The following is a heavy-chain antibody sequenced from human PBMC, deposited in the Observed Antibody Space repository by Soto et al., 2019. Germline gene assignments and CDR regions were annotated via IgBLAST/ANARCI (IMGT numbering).Heavy chain of an antibody. CDR1: GGSFSGYY. Sequence: QVQLQQWGAGLLKPSETLSLTCAVYGGSFSGYYWSWIRQPPGKGLEWIGEINHSGSTNFNPSLMSRVTISIDTSKNQVSLKLSSVTAADTAIYYCARDSLGIAVLGTGRSKNNWFGPWGQGTLVTVSS. CDR3: ARDSLGIAVLGTGRSKNNWFGP. V-gene: IGHV4-34*01. J-gene: IGHJ5*02. D-gene: IGHD6-19*01. CDR2: INHSGST.